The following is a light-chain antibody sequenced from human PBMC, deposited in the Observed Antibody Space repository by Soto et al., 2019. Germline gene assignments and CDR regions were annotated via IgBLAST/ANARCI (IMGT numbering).Light chain of an antibody. CDR2: GAS. CDR1: QSVSSSY. V-gene: IGKV3-20*01. CDR3: QQYGTSPPST. J-gene: IGKJ5*01. Sequence: EIVLTQYPGTLSLSPGERATLSCRASQSVSSSYLAWYQQKPGQAPRLLINGASSRATGIPDRFSGSGSGTDFTLTISRLEPEDFAVYYCQQYGTSPPSTFGQGTRLEIK.